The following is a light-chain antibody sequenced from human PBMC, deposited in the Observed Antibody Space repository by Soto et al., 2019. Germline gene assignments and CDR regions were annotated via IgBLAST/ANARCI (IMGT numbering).Light chain of an antibody. Sequence: VMTQTKLSLAVTARQPASTSFKASQSLLHITGETFLFWYLQKPGQSPQLLIYEVSTRVSGVPDRFSGSGSGTDFTLEISRVETDDVGIYYCMQSTQLPPTFGQGTRLEI. CDR3: MQSTQLPPT. J-gene: IGKJ5*01. CDR2: EVS. V-gene: IGKV2D-29*02. CDR1: QSLLHITGETF.